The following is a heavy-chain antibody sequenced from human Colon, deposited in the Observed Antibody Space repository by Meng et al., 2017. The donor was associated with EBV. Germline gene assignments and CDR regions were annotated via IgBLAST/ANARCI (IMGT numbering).Heavy chain of an antibody. V-gene: IGHV4-34*01. Sequence: QVQLQRWGAGWLRPSETLSRNCAVYGGSYRDYDWTWSRHPPGKGLEWIGEIDHRGNTKYNPSLKSRVTISLDTSKKQFSLKVSSVTAADSAVYYCARRGPSGNFSPWSQGALVTVSS. D-gene: IGHD3-10*01. CDR2: IDHRGNT. J-gene: IGHJ5*02. CDR1: GGSYRDYD. CDR3: ARRGPSGNFSP.